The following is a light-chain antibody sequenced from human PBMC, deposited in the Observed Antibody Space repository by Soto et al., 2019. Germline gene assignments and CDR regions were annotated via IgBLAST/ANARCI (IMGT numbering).Light chain of an antibody. CDR1: QSVSSSY. CDR3: QQYGGSPRT. Sequence: EIVLTQSPGTLSLSPGERATLSCRASQSVSSSYLAWYQQKPGQAPRLLVYGASNMATGIPDRFSGSGSGTDFTLTITRLEPEDFALYYCQQYGGSPRTFGQGTKVDI. V-gene: IGKV3-20*01. CDR2: GAS. J-gene: IGKJ1*01.